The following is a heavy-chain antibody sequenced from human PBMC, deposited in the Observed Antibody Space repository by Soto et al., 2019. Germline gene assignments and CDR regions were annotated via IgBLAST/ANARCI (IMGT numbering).Heavy chain of an antibody. J-gene: IGHJ4*02. Sequence: QVQLQESGPGLVKPSQTLSLTCTVSGDSISSGGYYWSWIRQHPGKGLEWIGFIYYRGNTYYNPSLKSRVSISLGTSKNHFSLKLRSVTAADTAVYYCARVAGWTTTTVTKLFDYWGQGTLVTVSS. CDR1: GDSISSGGYY. CDR2: IYYRGNT. CDR3: ARVAGWTTTTVTKLFDY. D-gene: IGHD4-17*01. V-gene: IGHV4-31*03.